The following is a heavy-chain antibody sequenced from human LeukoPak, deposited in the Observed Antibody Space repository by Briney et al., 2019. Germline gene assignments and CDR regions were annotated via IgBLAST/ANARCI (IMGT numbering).Heavy chain of an antibody. CDR1: GFSFSTTW. CDR2: INSDGTT. J-gene: IGHJ4*02. CDR3: ARDWYYSIDY. D-gene: IGHD3-10*01. V-gene: IGHV3-74*01. Sequence: GGSLRLSCAASGFSFSTTWMHWVRQAPGKGLIWVSRINSDGTTSYADSVKGRFTISRDNAKNMLYLQMNSLRAEDTAVYYCARDWYYSIDYWGQGTPVTVSS.